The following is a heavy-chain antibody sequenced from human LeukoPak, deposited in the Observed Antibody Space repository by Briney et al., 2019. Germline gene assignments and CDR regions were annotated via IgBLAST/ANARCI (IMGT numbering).Heavy chain of an antibody. J-gene: IGHJ4*02. Sequence: GGSLRLSCAASGFTFSSYAMNWVRQAPGKGLEWVSVISGSGNSTYYADSVKGRFTISRDNSKNTLYLQMNSPRAEDTAVYYCAKGAGSSGWYPNDYWGQGTLVTVSS. V-gene: IGHV3-23*01. CDR3: AKGAGSSGWYPNDY. CDR1: GFTFSSYA. D-gene: IGHD6-19*01. CDR2: ISGSGNST.